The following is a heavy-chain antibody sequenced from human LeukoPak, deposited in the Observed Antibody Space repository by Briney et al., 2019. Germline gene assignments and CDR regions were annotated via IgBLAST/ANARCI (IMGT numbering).Heavy chain of an antibody. Sequence: SETLSLTCTVSGGSMSSYYWSWMRQPSGKGLEWIANIYYTGSSNNNPSLRSRVTISVDTSKNQFSLTLSSVTAADTAVYYCARRSTLENFFDYWGQGTLVTVSS. CDR1: GGSMSSYY. CDR3: ARRSTLENFFDY. CDR2: IYYTGSS. D-gene: IGHD6-6*01. V-gene: IGHV4-59*08. J-gene: IGHJ4*02.